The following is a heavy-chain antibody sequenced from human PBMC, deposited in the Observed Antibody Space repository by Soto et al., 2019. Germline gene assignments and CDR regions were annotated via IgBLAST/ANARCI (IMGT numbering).Heavy chain of an antibody. Sequence: GASVKVSCKASGGTFSSYAISWVRQAPGQGLEWMGGIIPIFGTANYAQKFQGRVTITADESTSTAYMELSSLRSEDTAVYYCARRIAVAGTNWFDPWGRGTLVTVSS. J-gene: IGHJ5*02. V-gene: IGHV1-69*13. CDR3: ARRIAVAGTNWFDP. D-gene: IGHD6-19*01. CDR2: IIPIFGTA. CDR1: GGTFSSYA.